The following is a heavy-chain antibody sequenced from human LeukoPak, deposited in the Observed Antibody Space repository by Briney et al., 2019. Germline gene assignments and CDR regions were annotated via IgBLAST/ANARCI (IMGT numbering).Heavy chain of an antibody. V-gene: IGHV1-69*05. CDR3: ARDEMYYYDSSYWFDP. CDR1: GGTFSSYA. CDR2: IIPIFGTA. D-gene: IGHD3-22*01. Sequence: SVKVSCKASGGTFSSYAISWVRQAPGLGLEWMGRIIPIFGTANYAQKFQGRVTITTDESTSTAYMELSSLRSEDTAVYYCARDEMYYYDSSYWFDPWGQGTLVTVSS. J-gene: IGHJ5*02.